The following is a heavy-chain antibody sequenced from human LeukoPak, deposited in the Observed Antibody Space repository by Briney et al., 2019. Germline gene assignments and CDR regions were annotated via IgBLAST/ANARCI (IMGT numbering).Heavy chain of an antibody. CDR1: VFTFCNAW. V-gene: IGHV3-15*01. Sequence: PGGPLRLSCAASVFTFCNAWMSCVRGARGEGGEWFGRFKSKTDGGTTEYAARVKGRFTISRDDSKNTLYLQMNSLKTEDTDVYYCTTDLYHYDQYGYWGQGTLVTVSS. J-gene: IGHJ4*02. D-gene: IGHD3-22*01. CDR2: FKSKTDGGTT. CDR3: TTDLYHYDQYGY.